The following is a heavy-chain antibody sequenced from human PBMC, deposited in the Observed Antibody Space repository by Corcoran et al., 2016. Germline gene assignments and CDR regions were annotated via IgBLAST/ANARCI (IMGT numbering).Heavy chain of an antibody. CDR3: ARPSIVAGSNPFDY. D-gene: IGHD5-12*01. Sequence: EVQLVESGGGLIQPGGSLSLSCAASGFTFSTFWMHWVRQAPGKGLVWVSHINSDGSNTRYADSVKGRFTISRDNAKNTLYLQMNSLRAEDTAVYYCARPSIVAGSNPFDYWGQGTLVTVSS. J-gene: IGHJ4*02. V-gene: IGHV3-74*01. CDR1: GFTFSTFW. CDR2: INSDGSNT.